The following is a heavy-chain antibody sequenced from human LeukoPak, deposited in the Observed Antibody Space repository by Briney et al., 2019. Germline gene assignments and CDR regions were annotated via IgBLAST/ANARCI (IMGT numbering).Heavy chain of an antibody. V-gene: IGHV4-39*07. CDR2: IYYSGST. J-gene: IGHJ6*02. Sequence: PSETLSLTCTVSGGSISSSSYYWGWIRQPPGKGLEWIGSIYYSGSTYYNSSLKSRVTISVDTSKNQFSLKLSSVTAADTAVYYCARVMVRGVTPFMDYYYYGMDVWGQGTTVTVSS. D-gene: IGHD3-10*01. CDR3: ARVMVRGVTPFMDYYYYGMDV. CDR1: GGSISSSSYY.